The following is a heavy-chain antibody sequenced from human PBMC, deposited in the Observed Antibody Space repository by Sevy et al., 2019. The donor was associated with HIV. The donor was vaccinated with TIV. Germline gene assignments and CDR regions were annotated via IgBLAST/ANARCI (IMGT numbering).Heavy chain of an antibody. J-gene: IGHJ4*02. Sequence: ASVKVSCKVSGYTLNELSMHWVRQAPGKGLEWMGRFDPEDGETIYAQKFQGRVTMTEDTSTDTAYMELSRLRSEDTAVYYCATAREYYYESSGYFDYWGQGTLVTVSS. CDR3: ATAREYYYESSGYFDY. CDR2: FDPEDGET. D-gene: IGHD3-22*01. CDR1: GYTLNELS. V-gene: IGHV1-24*01.